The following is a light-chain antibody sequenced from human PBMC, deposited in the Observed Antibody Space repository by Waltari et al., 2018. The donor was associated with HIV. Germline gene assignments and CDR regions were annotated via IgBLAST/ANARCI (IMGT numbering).Light chain of an antibody. J-gene: IGLJ2*01. CDR2: LNSDGSH. CDR1: SGHSSYA. CDR3: QTWGTGILVV. Sequence: QLVLTQSPSASASLGASVKLTCTLSSGHSSYAIAWHPPQPEKGPRYLMKLNSDGSHSKGDGIPDRFSGSSSGAERYLTISSLQSEDEADYYCQTWGTGILVVFGGGTKLTVL. V-gene: IGLV4-69*01.